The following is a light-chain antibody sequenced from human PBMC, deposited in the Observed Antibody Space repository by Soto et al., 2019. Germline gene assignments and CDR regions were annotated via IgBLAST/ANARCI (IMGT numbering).Light chain of an antibody. CDR3: QQYNNWPLT. CDR1: QSVSSN. J-gene: IGKJ4*01. Sequence: EIVMTQSPATLSVSPGERATLSCRASQSVSSNLAWYQQKPGQAPRLLIYGASTRATGIPARFSGSGSGTEFTLTISSLQSEDFAVYYCQQYNNWPLTFVGGTKVEIQ. V-gene: IGKV3-15*01. CDR2: GAS.